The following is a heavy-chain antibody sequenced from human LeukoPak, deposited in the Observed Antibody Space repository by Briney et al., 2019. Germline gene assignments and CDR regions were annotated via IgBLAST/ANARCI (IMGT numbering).Heavy chain of an antibody. Sequence: PGRSLRLSCAASGFTFSSYGMHWVRQAPGKGLEWVAVIWYDGSNKYYADSVKGRFTISRDNSKNTLYLQMNSLRAEDTAVYYCAKELEYGDYPVDYWGQGTLVTVSS. CDR1: GFTFSSYG. J-gene: IGHJ4*02. V-gene: IGHV3-33*06. CDR2: IWYDGSNK. D-gene: IGHD4-17*01. CDR3: AKELEYGDYPVDY.